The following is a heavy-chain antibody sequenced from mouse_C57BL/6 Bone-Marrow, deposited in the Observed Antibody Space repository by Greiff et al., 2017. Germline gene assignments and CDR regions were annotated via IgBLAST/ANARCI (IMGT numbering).Heavy chain of an antibody. Sequence: DVMLVESGGGLVKPGGSLKLSCAASGFTFSDYGMHWVRQAPEKGLEWVAYISSGSSTIYYADTVKGRFTISRDNAKNTLFLQMTSLRSEDTAMYYCASNRKRGFAYWGQGTLVTVSA. CDR2: ISSGSSTI. V-gene: IGHV5-17*01. CDR1: GFTFSDYG. D-gene: IGHD2-14*01. J-gene: IGHJ3*01. CDR3: ASNRKRGFAY.